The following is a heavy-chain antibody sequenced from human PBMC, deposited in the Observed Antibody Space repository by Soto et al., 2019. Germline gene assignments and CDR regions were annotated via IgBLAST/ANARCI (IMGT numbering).Heavy chain of an antibody. Sequence: PSETLSLTCSVSGGSVTNINYFWAWIRRSPGKGLEWIANIYYTGTAFYNPSLRSRVSMTIDASKNRFSLNLSSVTASDTALYYCARHEYVSSSYDLLDVWGRGTMVTVSS. CDR3: ARHEYVSSSYDLLDV. CDR1: GGSVTNINYF. D-gene: IGHD3-22*01. CDR2: IYYTGTA. V-gene: IGHV4-39*01. J-gene: IGHJ3*01.